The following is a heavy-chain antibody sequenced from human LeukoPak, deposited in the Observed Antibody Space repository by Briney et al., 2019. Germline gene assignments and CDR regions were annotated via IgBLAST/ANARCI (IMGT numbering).Heavy chain of an antibody. J-gene: IGHJ4*02. CDR3: ARDRSGYIDY. Sequence: ASVKVSCTASGYTFTSYYMHWVRQAPGQGLEWMGIINPSGGSTSYAQKFQGRVTMTRDMSTSTVYMELSSLRSEDTAVYYCARDRSGYIDYWGQGTLVTVSS. CDR1: GYTFTSYY. V-gene: IGHV1-46*01. CDR2: INPSGGST. D-gene: IGHD3-22*01.